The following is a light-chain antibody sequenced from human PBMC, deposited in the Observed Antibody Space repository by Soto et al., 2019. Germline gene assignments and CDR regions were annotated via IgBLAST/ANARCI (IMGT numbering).Light chain of an antibody. Sequence: QSVLTQPPSASGTPGQRFTISCSGSSSNIGSNSVSWYHQLPGTAPKLLIYNNNQRPSGVPDRFSGSKSGTSGSLAISGLRSDDEADYYCAAWDDSLSGPIFGGGTKLTVL. CDR3: AAWDDSLSGPI. CDR2: NNN. J-gene: IGLJ2*01. V-gene: IGLV1-47*01. CDR1: SSNIGSNS.